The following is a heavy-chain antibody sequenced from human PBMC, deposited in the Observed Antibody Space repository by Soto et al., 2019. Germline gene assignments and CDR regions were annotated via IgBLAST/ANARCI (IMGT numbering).Heavy chain of an antibody. CDR1: GYIFTAYS. V-gene: IGHV1-46*01. CDR2: VNPSGGPT. CDR3: AREENCSDGICYSEYFQR. Sequence: QVQLVQSGAEVKKPGASVKVSCKASGYIFTAYSMHWVRQAPGQGLEWMGVVNPSGGPTNSAQKFQGRITMTRDTSTSTVYMDLSSLTSEDTVVYYCAREENCSDGICYSEYFQRWGQGTLVTVSS. D-gene: IGHD2-15*01. J-gene: IGHJ1*01.